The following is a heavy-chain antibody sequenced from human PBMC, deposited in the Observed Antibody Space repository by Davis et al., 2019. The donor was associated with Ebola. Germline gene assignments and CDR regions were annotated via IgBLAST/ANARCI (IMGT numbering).Heavy chain of an antibody. J-gene: IGHJ3*02. CDR2: IDDSGST. CDR3: ARGYGSRSPDAFDI. V-gene: IGHV4-30-4*01. D-gene: IGHD3-10*01. Sequence: MPSETLSLTCTVSGGSISSGDYYWTWIRQPPGKGLEWIGYIDDSGSTHYIPSLKSRLTISLDTSRNQFSLKLTSVTAADTAVYYCARGYGSRSPDAFDIWGQGTMVTVSS. CDR1: GGSISSGDYY.